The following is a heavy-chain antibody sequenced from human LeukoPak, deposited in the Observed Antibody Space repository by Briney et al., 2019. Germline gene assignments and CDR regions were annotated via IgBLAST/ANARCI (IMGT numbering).Heavy chain of an antibody. CDR2: IYTRGST. CDR1: GGSINNYY. D-gene: IGHD2-15*01. CDR3: ARGRYCSADICSGGDAFDI. J-gene: IGHJ3*02. V-gene: IGHV4-4*07. Sequence: PTETLSLTCTVSGGSINNYYWSWIRQPAGKGLEWIGRIYTRGSTNYNPSLKSRVTMSVDTSKNQFSLKLSSVTAADTAVYYCARGRYCSADICSGGDAFDIWGQGTMVSVSS.